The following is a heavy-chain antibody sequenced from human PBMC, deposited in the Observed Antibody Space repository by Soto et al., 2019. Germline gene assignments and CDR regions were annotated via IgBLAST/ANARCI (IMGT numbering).Heavy chain of an antibody. V-gene: IGHV4-34*02. CDR3: ARGQLVWYGDLTPYHRDMDV. Sequence: QVQLQQWGAGLLRPSETLSLTWAFIGGSLVVFYWGWARHSPGKGLEWVGEFGHDGGTNYSPSLASRVSISVDTSKNQFSLHLRSVTAADTGLYYCARGQLVWYGDLTPYHRDMDVWGQGTTVTVSS. CDR1: GGSLVVFY. J-gene: IGHJ6*02. D-gene: IGHD3-10*01. CDR2: FGHDGGT.